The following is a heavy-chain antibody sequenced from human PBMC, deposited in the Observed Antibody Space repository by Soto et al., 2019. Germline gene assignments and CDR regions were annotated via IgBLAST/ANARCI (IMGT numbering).Heavy chain of an antibody. CDR2: ISWNSGSI. CDR1: GFTFDYYA. CDR3: XKDQKIGTNYYYYGMDV. V-gene: IGHV3-9*01. J-gene: IGHJ6*02. Sequence: GGSLRLSCAASGFTFDYYAMHWVRQGPGKGLEWVSGISWNSGSIVYADSVKGRFTISRDNAKNSLYLQMNSLRAEDTALYYCXKDQKIGTNYYYYGMDVWGQGTTVTVSS. D-gene: IGHD3-3*01.